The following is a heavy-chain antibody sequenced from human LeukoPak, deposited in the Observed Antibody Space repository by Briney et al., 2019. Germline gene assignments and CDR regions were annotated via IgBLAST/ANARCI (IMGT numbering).Heavy chain of an antibody. CDR2: IKQDGSEK. J-gene: IGHJ3*02. CDR3: VRWGLGKGEAFDI. CDR1: GFTFSSYW. D-gene: IGHD3-10*01. Sequence: GGSLRLSCAASGFTFSSYWMNWVRQAPGKGLEWVANIKQDGSEKYYVDSVKGRFSISRDNAKNTLYLQMNSLRAEDTAVYYCVRWGLGKGEAFDIWGQGTMVTVSS. V-gene: IGHV3-7*01.